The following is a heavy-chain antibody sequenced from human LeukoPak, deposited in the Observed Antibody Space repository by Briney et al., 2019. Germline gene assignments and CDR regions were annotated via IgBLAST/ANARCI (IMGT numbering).Heavy chain of an antibody. V-gene: IGHV3-33*01. J-gene: IGHJ4*02. Sequence: GRSLRLSCAASGFTFSSYGMYWVRQAPGKGLEWVAVIWYDGSNKYYADSVKGRFTISRDNSKNTLYLQMNSLRAEDTAVYYCARDGYYYDSSGPFDYWGQGTLVTVSS. D-gene: IGHD3-22*01. CDR2: IWYDGSNK. CDR1: GFTFSSYG. CDR3: ARDGYYYDSSGPFDY.